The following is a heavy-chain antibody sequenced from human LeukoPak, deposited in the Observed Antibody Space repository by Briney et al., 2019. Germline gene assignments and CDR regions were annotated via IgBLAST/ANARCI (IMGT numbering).Heavy chain of an antibody. CDR2: MNPNSGNT. D-gene: IGHD6-13*01. J-gene: IGHJ6*03. Sequence: ASVKVSCKASGYTFTSYDINWVRQATGQGLEWMGWMNPNSGNTGYAQKFQGRVTITADESTSTAYMELSSLRSEDTAVYYCAMGDSSSWNDYYYYYMDVWGKGTTVTVSS. V-gene: IGHV1-8*01. CDR3: AMGDSSSWNDYYYYYMDV. CDR1: GYTFTSYD.